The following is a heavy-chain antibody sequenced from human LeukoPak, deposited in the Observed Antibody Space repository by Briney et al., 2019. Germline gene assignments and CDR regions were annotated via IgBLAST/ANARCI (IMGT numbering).Heavy chain of an antibody. CDR2: INWNGGST. CDR3: AREIRLAHEYNRFDP. Sequence: PGGSLRLSCAASGFTFDDYGMSWVRQAPGKGLEWVSGINWNGGSTGYADSVKGRFTISRDNAKNSLYLQMNSLRAEDTALYYCAREIRLAHEYNRFDPWGQGTLVTVSS. V-gene: IGHV3-20*04. D-gene: IGHD6-19*01. CDR1: GFTFDDYG. J-gene: IGHJ5*02.